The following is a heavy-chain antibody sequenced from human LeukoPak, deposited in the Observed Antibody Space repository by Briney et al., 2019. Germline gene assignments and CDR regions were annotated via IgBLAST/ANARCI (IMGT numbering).Heavy chain of an antibody. J-gene: IGHJ4*02. CDR1: GFTFSSYA. CDR3: ALVRGPYYYRTTKDYFDY. CDR2: ISGSGGST. Sequence: GGSLRLSCAASGFTFSSYAMRWVRQAPGKGLEWVSAISGSGGSTYYADSVKGRFTISRDNSKNTLYLQMNSLRAEDTAVYYCALVRGPYYYRTTKDYFDYWGQGTLVTVSS. V-gene: IGHV3-23*01. D-gene: IGHD3-22*01.